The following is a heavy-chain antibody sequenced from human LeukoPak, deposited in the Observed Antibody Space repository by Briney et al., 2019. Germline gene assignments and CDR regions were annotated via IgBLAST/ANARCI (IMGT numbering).Heavy chain of an antibody. CDR3: GGEPYGTSSDRLDY. V-gene: IGHV3-11*04. CDR1: GFTFTDYY. D-gene: IGHD6-6*01. Sequence: GGSLRLSCAASGFTFTDYYLSWIRQAPGKGLEWVAYISSTGSLMYYAHSVKGRFTISSDNAQNLVYLQMNRLRAEDTAVYYCGGEPYGTSSDRLDYWGQGTLVTVSS. J-gene: IGHJ4*02. CDR2: ISSTGSLM.